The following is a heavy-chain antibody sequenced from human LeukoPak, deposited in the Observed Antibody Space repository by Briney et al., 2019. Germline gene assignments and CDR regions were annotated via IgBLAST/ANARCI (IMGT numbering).Heavy chain of an antibody. V-gene: IGHV4-30-2*01. CDR1: GGSISSGDYY. Sequence: PSETLSLTCIVSGGSISSGDYYWSWIRQPPGKGLEWIGYIYHSGSTYYNPSLKSRVTISVDTSKNQFSLKLSSVTAADTAVYYCARVVGATEYYFDYWGQGTLVTVSS. CDR3: ARVVGATEYYFDY. CDR2: IYHSGST. D-gene: IGHD1-26*01. J-gene: IGHJ4*02.